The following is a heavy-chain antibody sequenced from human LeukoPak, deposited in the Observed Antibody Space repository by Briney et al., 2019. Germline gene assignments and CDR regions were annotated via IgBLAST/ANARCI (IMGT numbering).Heavy chain of an antibody. CDR1: GFTFSSYG. CDR2: IRYDGSNK. CDR3: ANKDIVVVVRDGAFDI. V-gene: IGHV3-30*02. J-gene: IGHJ3*02. D-gene: IGHD2-15*01. Sequence: PGGSLRLSCAASGFTFSSYGMHWVRQAPGKGLEWVALIRYDGSNKYYADSVKGRFNISRDNSKNTLYLQMNSLRAEDTTVYYCANKDIVVVVRDGAFDIWGQGTMVTVPS.